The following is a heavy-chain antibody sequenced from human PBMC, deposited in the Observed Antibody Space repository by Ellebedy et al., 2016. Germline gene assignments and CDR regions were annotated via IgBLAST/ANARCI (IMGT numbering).Heavy chain of an antibody. V-gene: IGHV3-9*01. D-gene: IGHD1-7*01. CDR2: ISWNSGSI. Sequence: GGSLRLSCAASGFTFDDYAMHWVRQAPGKGLEWVSGISWNSGSIGYADSVKGRFTISRDNAKNSLYLQMNSLRAEDTALYYCSSGTTRVYWGQGTLVTVSS. CDR3: SSGTTRVY. J-gene: IGHJ4*02. CDR1: GFTFDDYA.